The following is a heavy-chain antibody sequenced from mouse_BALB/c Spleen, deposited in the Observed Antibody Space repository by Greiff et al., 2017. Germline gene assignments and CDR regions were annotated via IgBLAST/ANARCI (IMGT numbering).Heavy chain of an antibody. CDR3: ARSDYGSSVYAMDY. J-gene: IGHJ4*01. D-gene: IGHD1-1*01. CDR2: INPYNGDT. Sequence: EVKLMESGPELVKPGASVKISCKASGYSFTGYFMNWVMQSHGKSLEWIGRINPYNGDTFYNQKFKGKATLTVDKSSSTAHMELRSLASEDSAVYYCARSDYGSSVYAMDYWGQGTSVTVSS. V-gene: IGHV1-20*02. CDR1: GYSFTGYF.